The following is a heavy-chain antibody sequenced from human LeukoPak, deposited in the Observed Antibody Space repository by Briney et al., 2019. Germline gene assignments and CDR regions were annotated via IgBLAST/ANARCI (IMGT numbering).Heavy chain of an antibody. V-gene: IGHV3-21*01. J-gene: IGHJ4*02. D-gene: IGHD2-15*01. CDR2: ISSSSSYI. CDR1: GFTFSSYS. CDR3: AGRYCSGGSCYTFDY. Sequence: KTGGSLRLSCAASGFTFSSYSMNWVRQALGKGLEWVSFISSSSSYIYYADSVKGRFTISRYNAKSSLYLQMNSLRAEDTTVYYCAGRYCSGGSCYTFDYWGRGTLVTVSS.